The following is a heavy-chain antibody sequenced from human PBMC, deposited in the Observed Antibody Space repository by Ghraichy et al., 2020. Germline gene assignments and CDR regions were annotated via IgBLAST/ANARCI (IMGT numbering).Heavy chain of an antibody. CDR1: GYSFTTYW. D-gene: IGHD3-22*01. J-gene: IGHJ4*02. CDR2: IYPGDSDT. CDR3: ARPYFDSSGYSFDY. Sequence: GKSLNISCQGSGYSFTTYWIGWVRQMPGKGLEWMGIIYPGDSDTRYSPSFQGQVTISADKSISTAYLQWSSLKASDTAMYYCARPYFDSSGYSFDYWGQGTLVTVSS. V-gene: IGHV5-51*03.